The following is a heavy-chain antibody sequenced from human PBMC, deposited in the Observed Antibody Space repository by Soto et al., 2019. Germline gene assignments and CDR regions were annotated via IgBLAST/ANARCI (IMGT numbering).Heavy chain of an antibody. V-gene: IGHV3-30*18. Sequence: QVQLVESGGGVVQPGRSLRLSCAASGLTFNYYDMHWVRQAPGKGLEWVAAISYDGSNKDYADSVKGRFTISRDNSNNTLYLQMNSLRTEDTAVHYCAKGSGSSSFFYIDVWGKGTTVTVSS. D-gene: IGHD3-10*01. CDR3: AKGSGSSSFFYIDV. J-gene: IGHJ6*03. CDR2: ISYDGSNK. CDR1: GLTFNYYD.